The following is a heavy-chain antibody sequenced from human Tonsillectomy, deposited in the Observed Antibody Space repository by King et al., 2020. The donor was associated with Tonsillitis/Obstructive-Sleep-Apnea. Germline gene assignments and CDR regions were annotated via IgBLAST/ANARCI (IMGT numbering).Heavy chain of an antibody. Sequence: VQLVESGGGLVKPGGSLRLSCAASRFTFSDYYMSWIRQAPGKGLEWISYISSSASASTIYYADSVKGRFTISRDNAKNSLYLQMNSLRAEDTAVYYCARDRVRWARRWLDAFDLWGQGTMVTVSS. CDR2: ISSSASASTI. CDR3: ARDRVRWARRWLDAFDL. D-gene: IGHD4-23*01. CDR1: RFTFSDYY. J-gene: IGHJ3*01. V-gene: IGHV3-11*01.